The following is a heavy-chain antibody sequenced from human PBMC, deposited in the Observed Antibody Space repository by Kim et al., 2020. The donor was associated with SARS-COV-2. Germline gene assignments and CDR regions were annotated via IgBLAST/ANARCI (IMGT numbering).Heavy chain of an antibody. Sequence: DSVKGRFTLTRDNAKNTLYLQMNSLRAEDTAVYYCVRSPLGDRGGISPVYWGQGTLVTVSS. CDR3: VRSPLGDRGGISPVY. D-gene: IGHD3-16*01. V-gene: IGHV3-74*01. J-gene: IGHJ4*02.